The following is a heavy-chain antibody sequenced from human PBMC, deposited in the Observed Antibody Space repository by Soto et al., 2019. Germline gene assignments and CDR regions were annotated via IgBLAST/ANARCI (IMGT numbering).Heavy chain of an antibody. Sequence: PGESLKISCKGSGYSFTSYWIGWVRQTPGKGLEWMGIIYPGDSDTRYSPSFQGQVTISADKSISTAYLQWSSLKASGTAMYYCARRKMATMDDAFDIWGQGTMVTVSS. V-gene: IGHV5-51*01. CDR3: ARRKMATMDDAFDI. D-gene: IGHD5-12*01. CDR1: GYSFTSYW. J-gene: IGHJ3*02. CDR2: IYPGDSDT.